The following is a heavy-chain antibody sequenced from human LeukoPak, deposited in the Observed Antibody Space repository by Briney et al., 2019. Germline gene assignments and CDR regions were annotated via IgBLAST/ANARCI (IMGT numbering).Heavy chain of an antibody. D-gene: IGHD2/OR15-2a*01. CDR1: GFTFSSYS. CDR2: ISSSSSTI. CDR3: ARVLLRTLWWVDP. Sequence: GGSLRLSCAASGFTFSSYSMNWVRQAPGKGLEWVSYISSSSSTIYYADSVKGRFTISRDNAKNSLYLQMNNLRDEDTAVYYCARVLLRTLWWVDPWGQGTLVTVSS. J-gene: IGHJ5*02. V-gene: IGHV3-48*02.